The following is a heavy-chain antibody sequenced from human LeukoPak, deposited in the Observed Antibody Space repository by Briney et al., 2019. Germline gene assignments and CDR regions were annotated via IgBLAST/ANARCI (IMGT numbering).Heavy chain of an antibody. J-gene: IGHJ4*02. CDR1: GGSISSGDYL. D-gene: IGHD5-24*01. Sequence: SQTLSLTCTVSGGSISSGDYLWSWIRQPPGKGLEWIGYIYYSGSTYYNPSLKSRATISVDTSKNQFSLKLSSVTAAETAVYYCARHGRDGYKNWGQGTLVTVSS. V-gene: IGHV4-30-4*01. CDR3: ARHGRDGYKN. CDR2: IYYSGST.